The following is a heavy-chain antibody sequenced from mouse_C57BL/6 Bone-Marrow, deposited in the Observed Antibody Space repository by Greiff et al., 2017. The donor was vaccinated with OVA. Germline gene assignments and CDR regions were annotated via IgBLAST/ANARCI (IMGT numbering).Heavy chain of an antibody. Sequence: EVQGVDSGGGLVQPGGSMKLSCVASGFTFSNYWMNWVRQSPEKGLEWVAQIRLKSDNYATHYAESVKGRFTISRDDSKSSVYLQMNNLRAEDTGIYYCTANWEGGYWGQGTTLTVSS. CDR3: TANWEGGY. CDR1: GFTFSNYW. J-gene: IGHJ2*01. D-gene: IGHD4-1*01. CDR2: IRLKSDNYAT. V-gene: IGHV6-3*01.